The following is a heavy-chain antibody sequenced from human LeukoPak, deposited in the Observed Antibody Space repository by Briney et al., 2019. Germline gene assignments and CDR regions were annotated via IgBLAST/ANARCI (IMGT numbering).Heavy chain of an antibody. CDR3: ATWGLHFDI. J-gene: IGHJ3*02. D-gene: IGHD3-16*01. CDR1: GYTFGAYY. CDR2: IRPNSGGT. Sequence: RASVKVSCKASGYTFGAYYMYWVRQAPGQGLEWMGWIRPNSGGTNYTQKFQGRVTMTRDTSINTAYMELSRLTSDDTAVYFCATWGLHFDIWGQGTMVIVAS. V-gene: IGHV1-2*02.